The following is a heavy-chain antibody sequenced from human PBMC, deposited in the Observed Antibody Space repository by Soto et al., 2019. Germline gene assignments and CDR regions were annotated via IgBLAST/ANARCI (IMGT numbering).Heavy chain of an antibody. D-gene: IGHD2-2*02. J-gene: IGHJ4*02. Sequence: TGGSLRLSCAASGFTFSSYAMSWVRQAPGKGLEWVSAISGSGGSTYYADSVKGRFTISRDNSKNTLYLQMNSLRAEDTAVYYCAKDPRYCSSTSCYTAYWGQGTLVTVSS. CDR3: AKDPRYCSSTSCYTAY. V-gene: IGHV3-23*01. CDR2: ISGSGGST. CDR1: GFTFSSYA.